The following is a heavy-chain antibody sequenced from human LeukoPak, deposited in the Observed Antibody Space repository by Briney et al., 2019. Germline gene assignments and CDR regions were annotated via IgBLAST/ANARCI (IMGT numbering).Heavy chain of an antibody. CDR3: ARDVGSDSSGGYYHYFDD. Sequence: KSGGSLRLSCAASGFTFRSYGMHWVRQAPGKGLEWVSSISSSSYMYYAESVKGRFTISRDNAKNSLYLQMNSLRVEDTAVYYCARDVGSDSSGGYYHYFDDWGQGTLVTVSS. J-gene: IGHJ4*02. D-gene: IGHD3-22*01. CDR1: GFTFRSYG. CDR2: ISSSSYM. V-gene: IGHV3-21*01.